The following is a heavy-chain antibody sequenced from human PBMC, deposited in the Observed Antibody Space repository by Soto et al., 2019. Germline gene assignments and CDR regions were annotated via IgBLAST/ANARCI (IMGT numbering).Heavy chain of an antibody. CDR2: ISYDGSNK. Sequence: GGSLRLSCAASGFTFSSYAMHWVRQAPGKGLEWVAVISYDGSNKYYADSVKGRFTISRDNSKNTLYLQMNSLRAEDTAVYYCAVESFDPELLDAFDIWGQGTMVTVSS. CDR1: GFTFSSYA. V-gene: IGHV3-30*04. D-gene: IGHD1-26*01. CDR3: AVESFDPELLDAFDI. J-gene: IGHJ3*02.